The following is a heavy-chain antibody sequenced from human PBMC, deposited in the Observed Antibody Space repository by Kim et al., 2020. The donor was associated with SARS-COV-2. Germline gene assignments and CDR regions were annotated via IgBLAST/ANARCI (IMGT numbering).Heavy chain of an antibody. D-gene: IGHD3-22*01. V-gene: IGHV1-3*01. CDR3: AKGYYDSTHISYYYGMDV. Sequence: ASVKVSCKASGYTFTSYAMHWVRQAPGQRLEWMGWINAGNGNTKYSQKFQGRVTITRDTSASTAYMELRSLRSEDTAVYYCAKGYYDSTHISYYYGMDVWGQGTTVTVSS. CDR1: GYTFTSYA. CDR2: INAGNGNT. J-gene: IGHJ6*02.